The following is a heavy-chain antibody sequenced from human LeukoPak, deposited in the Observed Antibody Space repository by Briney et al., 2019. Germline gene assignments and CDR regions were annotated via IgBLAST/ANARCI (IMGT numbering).Heavy chain of an antibody. J-gene: IGHJ3*02. CDR2: ISASGDVT. CDR3: AKPLFTSATGTSRAFHI. V-gene: IGHV3-23*01. CDR1: GFTFSKFP. Sequence: GGSLRLSCAASGFTFSKFPMGWVRQAPGRGLEWVSAISASGDVTFYADSLRGRFTISRDNSKSTLYLQMNGLRAEDTAIFYCAKPLFTSATGTSRAFHIWGQGTRVTVSS. D-gene: IGHD1-1*01.